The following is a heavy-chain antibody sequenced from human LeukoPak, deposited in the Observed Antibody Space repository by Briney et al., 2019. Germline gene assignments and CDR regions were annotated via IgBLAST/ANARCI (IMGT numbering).Heavy chain of an antibody. D-gene: IGHD4-11*01. CDR1: GFTLSSYS. CDR3: ARDSSNYERWFDP. J-gene: IGHJ5*02. CDR2: ISSSSSYI. Sequence: GGSLRLSCAASGFTLSSYSMNWVRRAPGKGLEWVSSISSSSSYIYYADSVKGRFTISRDNAKNSLYLQMNSLRAEDTAVYYCARDSSNYERWFDPWGQGTLVTVSS. V-gene: IGHV3-21*01.